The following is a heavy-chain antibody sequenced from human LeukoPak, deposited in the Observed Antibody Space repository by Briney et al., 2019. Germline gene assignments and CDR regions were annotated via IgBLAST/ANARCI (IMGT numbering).Heavy chain of an antibody. Sequence: PGGSLRLSCAASGFTFSSYSMNWARQAPGKGLEWVSYISSSSSTIYYADSVKGRFTISRDNAKNSLYLQMNSLRAEDTAVYYCARDSFCGGDCYSGWVIDYWGQGTLVTVSS. CDR3: ARDSFCGGDCYSGWVIDY. J-gene: IGHJ4*02. V-gene: IGHV3-48*01. D-gene: IGHD2-21*02. CDR2: ISSSSSTI. CDR1: GFTFSSYS.